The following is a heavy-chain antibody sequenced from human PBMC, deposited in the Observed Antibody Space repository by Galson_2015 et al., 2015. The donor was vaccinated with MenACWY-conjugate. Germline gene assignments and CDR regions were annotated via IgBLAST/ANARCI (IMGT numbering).Heavy chain of an antibody. CDR1: GSSFTNYW. D-gene: IGHD1-26*01. V-gene: IGHV5-51*03. CDR3: ARRQWEPTGKCAFDI. J-gene: IGHJ3*02. CDR2: IYPGDSDT. Sequence: QSGAEVKKPGESLKISCTGSGSSFTNYWIGWVRQMPGKGLEWMGIIYPGDSDTRYSPSLQGQVTISVDKSITTAYLQWSSLKASDTAIYYCARRQWEPTGKCAFDIWGQGTMVTVSS.